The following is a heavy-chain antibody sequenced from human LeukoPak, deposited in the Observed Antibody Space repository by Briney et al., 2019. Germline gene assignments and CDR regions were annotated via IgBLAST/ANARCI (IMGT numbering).Heavy chain of an antibody. CDR3: ARGIDDGDNWFDP. CDR1: GFTFDDYG. V-gene: IGHV3-20*04. CDR2: ITWNGGST. J-gene: IGHJ5*02. Sequence: GGSLRLSCAASGFTFDDYGMSWVRQAPGKGLEWVSGITWNGGSTGYADSVKGRFTISRDSAKNSLYLQMNSLRAEDTALYYCARGIDDGDNWFDPWGQGTLVTVSS. D-gene: IGHD1-1*01.